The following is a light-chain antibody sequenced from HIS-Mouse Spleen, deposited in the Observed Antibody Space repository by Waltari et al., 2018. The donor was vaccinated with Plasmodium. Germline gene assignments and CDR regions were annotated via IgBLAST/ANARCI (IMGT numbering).Light chain of an antibody. J-gene: IGKJ4*01. CDR3: QQYYSYLLT. V-gene: IGKV1-8*01. Sequence: AIRMTQSPSSFSASTGDRVTITCRASQGISSYLAWYQPKPGKAPKLLIYAASTLQSGVPSMFSGSGSGTDFTLTISCLQSEDFATYYCQQYYSYLLTFGGGTKVEIK. CDR2: AAS. CDR1: QGISSY.